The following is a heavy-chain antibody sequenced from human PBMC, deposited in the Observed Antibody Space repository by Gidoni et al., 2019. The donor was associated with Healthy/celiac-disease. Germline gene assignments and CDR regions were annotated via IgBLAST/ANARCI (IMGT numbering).Heavy chain of an antibody. D-gene: IGHD1-26*01. CDR3: ARDESGSYYYYGMDV. CDR2: IYTSGST. CDR1: GASISSGSYY. V-gene: IGHV4-61*02. Sequence: QVQLQESGPGLVKPSHTLSLTCTVSGASISSGSYYWSWIRQPAGKGLEWIGRIYTSGSTNYNPSLKSRVTISVDTSKNQFSLKLSSVTAADTAVYYCARDESGSYYYYGMDVWGQGTTVTVSS. J-gene: IGHJ6*02.